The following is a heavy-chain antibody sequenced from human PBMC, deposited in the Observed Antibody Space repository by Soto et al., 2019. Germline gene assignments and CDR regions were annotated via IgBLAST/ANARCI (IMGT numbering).Heavy chain of an antibody. V-gene: IGHV3-33*06. CDR3: AKGRVEGGELDL. CDR1: GFTFSTYG. J-gene: IGHJ4*02. CDR2: IWYDTSNK. Sequence: VQLVESGGGVVQPGRTLRLSCAASGFTFSTYGMYWVRQAPGKGLEWVAVIWYDTSNKYYADSVKGRFTISRDNSENTLYLQMSRLRVEDTAVDYCAKGRVEGGELDLWGQGTLVTVSS. D-gene: IGHD1-26*01.